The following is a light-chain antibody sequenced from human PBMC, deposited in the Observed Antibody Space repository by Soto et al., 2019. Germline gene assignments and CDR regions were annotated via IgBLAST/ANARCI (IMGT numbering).Light chain of an antibody. CDR3: QHYGSSTRT. J-gene: IGKJ1*01. Sequence: EIVLTQSPGTLSFSPGDRATLYCRASQSVSSSNVAWYQQKRGQSPRLLIYGASIRATGTPDRFSVSESWPDFPLPTTTLAPEDFAAYFCQHYGSSTRTLGKGTTVDIQ. CDR2: GAS. V-gene: IGKV3-20*01. CDR1: QSVSSSN.